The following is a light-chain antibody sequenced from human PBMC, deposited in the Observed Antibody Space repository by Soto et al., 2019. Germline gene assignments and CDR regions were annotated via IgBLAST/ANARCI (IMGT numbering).Light chain of an antibody. Sequence: QCVLTQPPSVSGAPGQRVTISCTGSSSNIGAGYDVHWYQQFPGTAPKLLIYGNSNRPSGVPDRFSGSKSGTSASLAITGLQAEDEADYYCQSYDSSLSGVFGSGTKLTVL. V-gene: IGLV1-40*01. CDR1: SSNIGAGYD. CDR2: GNS. J-gene: IGLJ1*01. CDR3: QSYDSSLSGV.